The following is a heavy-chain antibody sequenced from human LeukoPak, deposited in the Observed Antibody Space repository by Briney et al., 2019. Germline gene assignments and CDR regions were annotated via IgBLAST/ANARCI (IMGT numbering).Heavy chain of an antibody. CDR2: INPSGGST. V-gene: IGHV1-46*01. D-gene: IGHD6-19*01. Sequence: ASVKVSCKASGYTFTSYYMHWVRQAPGQGLEWMGIINPSGGSTSYAQKFQGSVTMTRDTSTSTVYMELSSLRSEDTAVYYCTAVAGTGHFDYWGQGTLVTVSS. CDR1: GYTFTSYY. CDR3: TAVAGTGHFDY. J-gene: IGHJ4*02.